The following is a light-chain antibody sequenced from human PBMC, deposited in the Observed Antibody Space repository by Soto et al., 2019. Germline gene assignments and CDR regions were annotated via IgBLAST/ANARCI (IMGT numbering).Light chain of an antibody. CDR3: QQYFSTPLT. CDR1: QNVLYTSNNKNY. Sequence: DFVLTQSPDSLAVSLGERATINCKSSQNVLYTSNNKNYIAWYQQKPGQPPKLLIYWASTRNSGVPDRFSGSWSGTDFSLTISSLQAEDVAVYYCQQYFSTPLTFGPGTKVDI. CDR2: WAS. J-gene: IGKJ3*01. V-gene: IGKV4-1*01.